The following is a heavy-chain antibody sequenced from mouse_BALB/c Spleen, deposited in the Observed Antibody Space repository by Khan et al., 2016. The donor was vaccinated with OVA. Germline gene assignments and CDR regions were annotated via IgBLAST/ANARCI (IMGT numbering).Heavy chain of an antibody. J-gene: IGHJ4*01. V-gene: IGHV3-2*02. CDR3: ARGNYYGYAMDY. Sequence: EVQLQESGPGLVKPSQSLSLTCTVTGYSITSNYAWNWIRQFPGNKLEWMGYISYSGSTSYNPSLKSRIPFPRDTSKNQFFLQLSSVTTEDTATYYCARGNYYGYAMDYWGQGTSVTVSS. D-gene: IGHD1-1*01. CDR2: ISYSGST. CDR1: GYSITSNYA.